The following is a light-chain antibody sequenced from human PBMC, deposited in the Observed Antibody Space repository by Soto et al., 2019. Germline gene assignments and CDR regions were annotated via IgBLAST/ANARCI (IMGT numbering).Light chain of an antibody. CDR1: QGISSW. CDR3: QQYGSAPWT. CDR2: AAS. J-gene: IGKJ1*01. Sequence: IQMTQSPSSVSASVGDRVTITCRASQGISSWLAWYQQKPGKAPKLLIYAASILQSGVPSRFSGSGSGTDFTLTISRLEPEDFAVYYCQQYGSAPWTFGQGTKVDIK. V-gene: IGKV1D-12*01.